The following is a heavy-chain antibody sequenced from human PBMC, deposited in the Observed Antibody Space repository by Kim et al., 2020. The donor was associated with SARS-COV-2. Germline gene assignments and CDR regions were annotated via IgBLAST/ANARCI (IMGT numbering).Heavy chain of an antibody. J-gene: IGHJ4*02. CDR3: ARDLLGSSRGY. CDR2: K. Sequence: KYYADSVKGRFTISRDNSKNTLYLQMNSLRAEDTAVYYCARDLLGSSRGYWGQGTLVTVSS. D-gene: IGHD6-13*01. V-gene: IGHV3-30*01.